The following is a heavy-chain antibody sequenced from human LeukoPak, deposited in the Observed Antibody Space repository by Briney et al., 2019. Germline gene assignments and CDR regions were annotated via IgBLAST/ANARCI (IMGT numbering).Heavy chain of an antibody. Sequence: SQTLSLACAVYGASFSGYYWGSIRQPPGKWLEWIGEINHSGSTNYNPSLKSRVTISVDTSKNQFSLKLSSVTAADTAVYYCARGIAGYCSSTSCSPGDADFDYWGQGTLVTVSS. CDR1: GASFSGYY. D-gene: IGHD2-2*01. J-gene: IGHJ4*02. CDR3: ARGIAGYCSSTSCSPGDADFDY. V-gene: IGHV4-34*01. CDR2: INHSGST.